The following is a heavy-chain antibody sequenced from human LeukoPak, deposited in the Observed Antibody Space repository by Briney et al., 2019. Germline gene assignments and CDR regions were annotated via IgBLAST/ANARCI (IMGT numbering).Heavy chain of an antibody. CDR1: GFTFSSYA. Sequence: HSGGSLRLSCAASGFTFSSYAMSWVRQAPGKGLEWVSAISGSGGSTYYADSVKDRFTISRDNSKNTLYLQMNSLRAEDTAVYYCAKDYSADTAMAVFDYWGQGTLVTVSS. J-gene: IGHJ4*02. CDR3: AKDYSADTAMAVFDY. CDR2: ISGSGGST. D-gene: IGHD5-18*01. V-gene: IGHV3-23*01.